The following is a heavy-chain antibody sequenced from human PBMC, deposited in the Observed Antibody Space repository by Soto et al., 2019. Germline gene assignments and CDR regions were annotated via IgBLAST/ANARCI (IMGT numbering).Heavy chain of an antibody. V-gene: IGHV2-5*02. CDR2: IYWDDDK. D-gene: IGHD3-10*01. J-gene: IGHJ6*02. CDR1: GFSLSTSGVG. Sequence: QITLKEPGPTLVKPTQTLTLTCTFSGFSLSTSGVGVGWIRQPPGKALEWLALIYWDDDKRYSPSLKSRLTITKDTSKNQVVLTMTDMDPVDTATYYWAHSATGFGEYYYYYGMDVWGQGTTVTVSS. CDR3: AHSATGFGEYYYYYGMDV.